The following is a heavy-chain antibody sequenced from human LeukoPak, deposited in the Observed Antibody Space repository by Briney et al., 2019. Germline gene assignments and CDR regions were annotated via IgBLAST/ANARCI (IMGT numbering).Heavy chain of an antibody. J-gene: IGHJ4*02. Sequence: PSETLSLTCTVSGGSISSSSYYWGWIRQPPGKGLEWIGSIYYSGSTYYNPSLKSRVTISLDTSKNQFSLKLSSVTAADTAVYYCARRYYDSSGYYFDYWGQGTLVTVSS. CDR2: IYYSGST. CDR1: GGSISSSSYY. D-gene: IGHD3-22*01. V-gene: IGHV4-39*01. CDR3: ARRYYDSSGYYFDY.